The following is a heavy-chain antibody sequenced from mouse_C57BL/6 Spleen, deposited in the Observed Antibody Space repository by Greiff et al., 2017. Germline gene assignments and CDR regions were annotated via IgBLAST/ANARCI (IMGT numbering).Heavy chain of an antibody. CDR3: TRWGTGIDY. CDR1: GYTFTDYE. D-gene: IGHD4-1*01. CDR2: IDPETGGT. V-gene: IGHV1-15*01. Sequence: QVQLQQSGAELVRPGASVTLSCKASGYTFTDYEMHWVKQTPVHGLEWIGAIDPETGGTAYNQKFKGKAILTADKSSSTAYMELRSLTSEDSAVYYCTRWGTGIDYWGQGTTLTVSS. J-gene: IGHJ2*01.